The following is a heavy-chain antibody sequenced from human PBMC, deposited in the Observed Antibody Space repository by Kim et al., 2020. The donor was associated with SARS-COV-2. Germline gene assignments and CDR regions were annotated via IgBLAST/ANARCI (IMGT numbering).Heavy chain of an antibody. CDR2: K. J-gene: IGHJ4*02. CDR3: AHVRYYDVGDY. Sequence: KRYSPSLKSRLTITKDTSKNQVVLTMTNMDPVDTATYYCAHVRYYDVGDYWGQGTLVTVSS. V-gene: IGHV2-5*01. D-gene: IGHD3-22*01.